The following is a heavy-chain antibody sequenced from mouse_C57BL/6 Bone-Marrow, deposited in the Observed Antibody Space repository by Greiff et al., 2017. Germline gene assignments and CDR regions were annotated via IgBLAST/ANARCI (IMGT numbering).Heavy chain of an antibody. D-gene: IGHD2-10*02. CDR3: ARQGYGYLDY. V-gene: IGHV5-6*01. CDR1: GFTFSSYG. Sequence: EVQLVESGGDLVKPGGSLKLSCAASGFTFSSYGMSWVRQTPDKRLEWVATISSGGRYNYYPERVTGRFTISRDNAKNTRYLQMSSLKSEDTAMDYCARQGYGYLDYWGQGTTLTVSS. CDR2: ISSGGRYN. J-gene: IGHJ2*01.